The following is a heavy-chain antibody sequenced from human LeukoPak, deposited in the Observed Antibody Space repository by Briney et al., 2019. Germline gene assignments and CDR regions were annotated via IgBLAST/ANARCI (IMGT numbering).Heavy chain of an antibody. CDR1: GGSISGHY. Sequence: SSETLSLTCTVSGGSISGHYWSWIRQPPGKGLEWVGYIHYTGTTNYNPSLKSRVTISVDTSKNQFSLKLSSVAAADTAVYYCARHYGPWGQGTLVTVSS. J-gene: IGHJ5*02. V-gene: IGHV4-59*08. CDR3: ARHYGP. D-gene: IGHD3-10*01. CDR2: IHYTGTT.